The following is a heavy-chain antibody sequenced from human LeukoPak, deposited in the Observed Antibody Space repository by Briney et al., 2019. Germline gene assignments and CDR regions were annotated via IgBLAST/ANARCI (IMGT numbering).Heavy chain of an antibody. V-gene: IGHV3-49*03. CDR1: GFTFGDYA. CDR2: IRSNTYGGTA. CDR3: TKGDYHAY. J-gene: IGHJ4*02. Sequence: GGSLRLACTASGFTFGDYAMSWFRQAPGKGLEWVGFIRSNTYGGTAEYAASVKGRFTISRDDSKSIAYLQMNSLKTEDTAVYYCTKGDYHAYWGQGTLATVSS.